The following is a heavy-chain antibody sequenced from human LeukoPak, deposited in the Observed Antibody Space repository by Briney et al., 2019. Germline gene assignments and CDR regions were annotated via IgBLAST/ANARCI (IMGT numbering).Heavy chain of an antibody. CDR2: ISYDGSSK. Sequence: GGSLRLSCAASGFTFSSYAMHWVRQAPGKGLEWVAVISYDGSSKYYADSVKGRFTISRDNSKNTLYLQMNSLRAEDTAVYYCARPAAAGIRDPFDYWGQGTLVTVSS. CDR3: ARPAAAGIRDPFDY. CDR1: GFTFSSYA. J-gene: IGHJ4*02. V-gene: IGHV3-30-3*01. D-gene: IGHD6-13*01.